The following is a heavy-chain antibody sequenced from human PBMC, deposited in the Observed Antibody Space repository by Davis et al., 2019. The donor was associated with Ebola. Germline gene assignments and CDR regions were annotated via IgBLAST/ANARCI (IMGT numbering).Heavy chain of an antibody. Sequence: GESLKISCAASGFTFSSYWMSWVRQAPGKGLEWVANIKQDGSDKNYVDSVKGRFTISRDNAKNSLYLQMNSLRAEDTAVYYCARDSGWSGVVSWGQGTQVTVSS. CDR3: ARDSGWSGVVS. D-gene: IGHD6-19*01. CDR2: IKQDGSDK. CDR1: GFTFSSYW. V-gene: IGHV3-7*03. J-gene: IGHJ5*01.